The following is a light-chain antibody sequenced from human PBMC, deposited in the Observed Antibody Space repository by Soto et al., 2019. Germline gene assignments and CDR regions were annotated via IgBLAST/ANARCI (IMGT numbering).Light chain of an antibody. V-gene: IGLV2-14*01. CDR2: AVS. CDR1: SSDVGGYNY. Sequence: QSVLTQPASVSGSPGQSITISCTGTSSDVGGYNYVSWYQQHPGKAPKLLIYAVSSRPSEVSNRFSGSKSGNTASLTISGLQAEDEADYYCSSFSSTNTLFGGGTKVTVL. CDR3: SSFSSTNTL. J-gene: IGLJ2*01.